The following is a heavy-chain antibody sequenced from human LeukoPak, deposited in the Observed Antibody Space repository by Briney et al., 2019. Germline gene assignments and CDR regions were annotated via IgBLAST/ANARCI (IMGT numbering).Heavy chain of an antibody. CDR2: IYWNDDK. CDR3: ARHDYGDSHFDY. D-gene: IGHD4-17*01. CDR1: GFSLSTSGVG. Sequence: SGPTLVKPTQTLTLTCTFSGFSLSTSGVGVGWIRQPPGKALEWLALIYWNDDKRYSPSLKSRLTITKDTSKNQVVLTMTNMDPVDTATYYCARHDYGDSHFDYWGQGTLVTVSS. J-gene: IGHJ4*02. V-gene: IGHV2-5*01.